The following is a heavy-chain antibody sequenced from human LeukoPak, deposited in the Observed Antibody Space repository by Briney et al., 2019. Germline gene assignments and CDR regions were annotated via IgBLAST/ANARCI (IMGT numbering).Heavy chain of an antibody. CDR2: INHSGST. CDR1: GGSFSGYY. J-gene: IGHJ4*02. CDR3: ASGGGSYTN. D-gene: IGHD1-26*01. Sequence: PSETLSLTCAVYGGSFSGYYWSWIRQPPGKGLEWIGEINHSGSTNYNPSLKSRVTISVDTSKNQFSLKLSSVTAADTAVYYCASGGGSYTNWGQGTLVTVSS. V-gene: IGHV4-34*01.